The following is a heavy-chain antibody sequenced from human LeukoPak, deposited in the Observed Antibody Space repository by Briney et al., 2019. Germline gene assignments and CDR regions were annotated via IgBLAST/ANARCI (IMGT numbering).Heavy chain of an antibody. CDR3: ARLVVPAAQRRAKHLDY. D-gene: IGHD2-2*01. J-gene: IGHJ4*02. V-gene: IGHV1-8*03. CDR1: GYTFTSYD. Sequence: ASVKVSCKASGYTFTSYDINWVRQATGQGLEWMGWMNPNSGNTGYAQKFQGRVTITRNTSISTAYMELSSLRSEDTAVYYCARLVVPAAQRRAKHLDYWGQGTLVTVSS. CDR2: MNPNSGNT.